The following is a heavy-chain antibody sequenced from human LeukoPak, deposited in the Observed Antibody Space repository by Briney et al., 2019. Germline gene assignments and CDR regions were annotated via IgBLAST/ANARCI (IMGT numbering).Heavy chain of an antibody. V-gene: IGHV1-2*02. Sequence: ASVKVSCKAPGYTFTGYYMYWVRQAPGQGLEWMGWINPSGGGTNYAQKFQGRVTMTRDTSINTAYMELSSLKSDDTAIYYCARDRYYYGSVDYWGQGTLVTVSS. J-gene: IGHJ4*02. CDR2: INPSGGGT. D-gene: IGHD3-10*01. CDR3: ARDRYYYGSVDY. CDR1: GYTFTGYY.